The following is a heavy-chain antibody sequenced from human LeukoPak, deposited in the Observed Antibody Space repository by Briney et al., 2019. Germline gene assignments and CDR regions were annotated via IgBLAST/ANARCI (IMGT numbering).Heavy chain of an antibody. CDR1: GGSISSGGYY. Sequence: SQTLSLTCTVSGGSISSGGYYWSWIRQPPGKGLEWIGYIYHSGSTYYNPSLKSRVTISVDRSKNQFSLKLSSVTAADTAVYYCARDSGWNGVPFDYWGQGTLVTVSS. V-gene: IGHV4-30-2*01. CDR3: ARDSGWNGVPFDY. CDR2: IYHSGST. J-gene: IGHJ4*02. D-gene: IGHD1-1*01.